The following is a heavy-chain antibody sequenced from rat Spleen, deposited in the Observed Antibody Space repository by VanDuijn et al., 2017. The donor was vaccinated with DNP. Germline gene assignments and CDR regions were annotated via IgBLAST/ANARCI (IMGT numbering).Heavy chain of an antibody. CDR3: ATDGPDY. V-gene: IGHV5-31*01. CDR2: ITSSGGTT. Sequence: EVQLVESGGGLVQPGRSLKLSCAASGFTFNNYWMTWIRQVPGKGLEWVASITSSGGTTYYPDSVKGRFTISRDNAKNTLYLQMNSLRSEDTATYYCATDGPDYWGRGVMVTVSS. D-gene: IGHD4-6*01. J-gene: IGHJ2*01. CDR1: GFTFNNYW.